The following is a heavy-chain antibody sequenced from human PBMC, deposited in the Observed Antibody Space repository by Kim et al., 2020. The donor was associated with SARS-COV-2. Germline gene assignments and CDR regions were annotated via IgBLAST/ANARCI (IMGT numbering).Heavy chain of an antibody. CDR3: AKVTSGSSGWFEYFQR. V-gene: IGHV3-23*01. D-gene: IGHD6-19*01. Sequence: GGSLRLSCAASGFTFNSYAMSWVRQAPGKGLEWVSGIRKSGGNTEYADSVKGRFSISRDNSKNTLYLHMNRLRAEDTAVYYCAKVTSGSSGWFEYFQRWGQGTLVTVSS. J-gene: IGHJ1*01. CDR1: GFTFNSYA. CDR2: IRKSGGNT.